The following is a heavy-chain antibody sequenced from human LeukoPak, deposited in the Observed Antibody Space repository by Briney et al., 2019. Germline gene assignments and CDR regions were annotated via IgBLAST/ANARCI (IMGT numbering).Heavy chain of an antibody. Sequence: SETLSLTCAVYGESFRGYYWSWIRQPPGKGLEWIGQINHSGSTNYNPSLKIRVIISVDTSKKQISLKLSSVTAADTAVYYCASGYCGGDCYSDYYYGMDVWDQGTTVTVSS. CDR1: GESFRGYY. CDR2: INHSGST. J-gene: IGHJ6*02. CDR3: ASGYCGGDCYSDYYYGMDV. D-gene: IGHD2-21*02. V-gene: IGHV4-34*01.